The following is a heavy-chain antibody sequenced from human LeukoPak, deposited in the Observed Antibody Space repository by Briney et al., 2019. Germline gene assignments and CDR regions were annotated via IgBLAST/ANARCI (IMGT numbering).Heavy chain of an antibody. Sequence: GRSLRLSCAPSGFTFSRHGMHWVRQAPGKGLEWVAVAYDDGSNQYYADSVKGRFTISKDISKNTLYVQMNSLRAEDTAVYYCATGSGYYYDHWGQGTLVTVSS. CDR3: ATGSGYYYDH. CDR1: GFTFSRHG. CDR2: AYDDGSNQ. J-gene: IGHJ4*02. V-gene: IGHV3-33*08. D-gene: IGHD3-22*01.